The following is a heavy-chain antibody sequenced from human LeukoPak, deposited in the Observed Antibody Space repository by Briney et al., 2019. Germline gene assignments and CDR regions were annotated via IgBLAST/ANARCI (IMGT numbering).Heavy chain of an antibody. Sequence: TGGSLRLSCAASGFTFSSYSMNWVRQAPGKGLEWVSSISSSSSNIYYADSVKGRFTISRDNAKNSLYLQMNSLRAEDTAVYYCARDGVGTVVTAHFDYWGQGTLVTVSS. CDR1: GFTFSSYS. CDR3: ARDGVGTVVTAHFDY. D-gene: IGHD4-23*01. V-gene: IGHV3-21*01. CDR2: ISSSSSNI. J-gene: IGHJ4*02.